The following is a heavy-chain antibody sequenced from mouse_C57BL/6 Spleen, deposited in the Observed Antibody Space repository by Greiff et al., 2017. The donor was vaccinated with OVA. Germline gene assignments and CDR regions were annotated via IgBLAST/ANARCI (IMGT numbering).Heavy chain of an antibody. CDR3: ARHGGLPHYYAMDY. Sequence: VKLMASGGGLVQPGGSLKLSCAASGFTFSDYYMYWVRQTPEKRLEWVAYISNGGGSTYYPDTVKGRFTISRDNAKNTLYLQMSRLKSEDTSMYDCARHGGLPHYYAMDYWGQGTSVTVSS. CDR1: GFTFSDYY. V-gene: IGHV5-12*01. J-gene: IGHJ4*01. D-gene: IGHD2-2*01. CDR2: ISNGGGST.